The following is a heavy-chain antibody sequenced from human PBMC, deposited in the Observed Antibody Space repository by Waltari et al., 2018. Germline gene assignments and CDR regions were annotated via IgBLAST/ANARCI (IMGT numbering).Heavy chain of an antibody. CDR1: GGTFSSYT. V-gene: IGHV1-69*08. CDR2: IIPILGIA. D-gene: IGHD2-15*01. Sequence: QVQLVQSGAEVKKPGSSVKVSCKASGGTFSSYTISWVRQAPGQGLEWMGRIIPILGIANYAQKFQGRGTITADKSTSTAYMELSSLRSEDTAVYYCARDRVAATLENWFDPWGQGTLVTVSS. CDR3: ARDRVAATLENWFDP. J-gene: IGHJ5*02.